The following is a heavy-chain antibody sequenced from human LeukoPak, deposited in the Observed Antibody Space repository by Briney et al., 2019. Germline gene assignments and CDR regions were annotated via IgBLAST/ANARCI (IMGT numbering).Heavy chain of an antibody. Sequence: PSETLSLTCTVSGGSVSSSTYYWGWIRQPPGKELEWIGTIYYSGSTNYNPSLKSRVTISVDTSKNHFSLKLGSVTAADTAVYYCARTTEGYCRGRSCYSYYYYMDVWGKGTTVTVSS. D-gene: IGHD2-15*01. CDR3: ARTTEGYCRGRSCYSYYYYMDV. CDR1: GGSVSSSTYY. CDR2: IYYSGST. V-gene: IGHV4-61*03. J-gene: IGHJ6*03.